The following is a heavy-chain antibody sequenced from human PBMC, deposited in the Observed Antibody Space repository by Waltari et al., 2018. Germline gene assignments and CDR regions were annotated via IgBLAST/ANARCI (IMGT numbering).Heavy chain of an antibody. J-gene: IGHJ6*02. CDR1: GFTVSSNY. CDR2: IYSGAEV. CDR3: ARDVAMGLFGIPDHHGWDV. V-gene: IGHV3-53*01. Sequence: EVQLVESGGGLIQPGGSLRLSCAASGFTVSSNYMNWIRQAPGKGLEWVSGIYSGAEVQYGDSVKGRFTISRDKNKNTVDLQMNTLRIEDTAIYYCARDVAMGLFGIPDHHGWDVWGQGTTVIVSS. D-gene: IGHD3-10*01.